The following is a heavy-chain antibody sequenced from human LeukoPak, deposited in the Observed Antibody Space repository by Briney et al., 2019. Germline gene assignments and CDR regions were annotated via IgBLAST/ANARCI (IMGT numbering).Heavy chain of an antibody. CDR3: ARGGESSSWYLDY. V-gene: IGHV5-51*01. CDR2: IYPDDSDT. J-gene: IGHJ4*02. D-gene: IGHD6-13*01. Sequence: GESLKISCKGSGYSFTTYWIGWVRQMPGKGLEWMGIIYPDDSDTRYSPSFQGQVTISADKSISTAYLQWSSLKASDTAMYYCARGGESSSWYLDYWGQGTLVTVSS. CDR1: GYSFTTYW.